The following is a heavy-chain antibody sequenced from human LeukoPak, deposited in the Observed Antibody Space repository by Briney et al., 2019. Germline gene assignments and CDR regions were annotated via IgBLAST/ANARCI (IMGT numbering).Heavy chain of an antibody. V-gene: IGHV3-23*01. CDR3: VLLWFGTPFDP. D-gene: IGHD3-10*01. Sequence: GGSLRLSCAASGSTFSSYAMSWVRQAPGKGLEWVSAISGSGGSTYYADSVKGRFTISRDNSKNTLYLQMNSLRAEDTAVYYCVLLWFGTPFDPWGQGTLVTVSS. J-gene: IGHJ5*02. CDR1: GSTFSSYA. CDR2: ISGSGGST.